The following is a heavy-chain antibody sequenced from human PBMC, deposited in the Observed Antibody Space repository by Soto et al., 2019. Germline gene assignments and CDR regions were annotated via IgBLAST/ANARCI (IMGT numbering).Heavy chain of an antibody. CDR3: ARADCGGQCPCDY. CDR2: IWYDGSVK. CDR1: GFTFGTYG. J-gene: IGHJ4*02. V-gene: IGHV3-33*01. Sequence: GGSVRLSXAASGFTFGTYGMHWVRQAPGKGLEWVAGIWYDGSVKTYADSVKGRFSISRDNSQNTVYLQMNTLRAGDTAVYYCARADCGGQCPCDYWGQGTLVTVSS. D-gene: IGHD2-21*01.